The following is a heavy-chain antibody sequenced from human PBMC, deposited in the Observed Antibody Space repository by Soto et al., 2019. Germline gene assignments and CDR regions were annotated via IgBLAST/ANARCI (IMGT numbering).Heavy chain of an antibody. Sequence: GGSLRLSCSASGFTFSNFAMSWVRQAPGKGLEWLSTMSGSGDGTYYAHSVKSRFTIARDNSKNTLYLQLNSLRTDDTAVYYCAKFEGMLLGAYYYDHWGQGTLVTVSS. CDR2: MSGSGDGT. J-gene: IGHJ4*02. V-gene: IGHV3-23*01. CDR3: AKFEGMLLGAYYYDH. CDR1: GFTFSNFA. D-gene: IGHD3-16*01.